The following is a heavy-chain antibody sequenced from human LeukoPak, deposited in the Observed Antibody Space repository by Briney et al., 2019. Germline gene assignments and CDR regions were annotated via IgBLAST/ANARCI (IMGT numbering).Heavy chain of an antibody. J-gene: IGHJ4*02. D-gene: IGHD6-19*01. CDR2: IYYSGST. Sequence: SETLSLTCTVSGGSISSSRYYWGWIRQPPGKGLEWIGNIYYSGSTYYNPSLKRRVTISVDTSKNQFSLKLRSVIAADTAVYYCARPTLAGTSPFDSWGQGTLVTVSS. CDR1: GGSISSSRYY. CDR3: ARPTLAGTSPFDS. V-gene: IGHV4-39*01.